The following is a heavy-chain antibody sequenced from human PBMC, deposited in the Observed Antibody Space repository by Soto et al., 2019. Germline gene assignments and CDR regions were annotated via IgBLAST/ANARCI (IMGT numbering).Heavy chain of an antibody. V-gene: IGHV3-23*01. CDR3: AKGNYGDYGGFDP. D-gene: IGHD4-17*01. J-gene: IGHJ5*02. CDR2: IISTGIST. CDR1: GFSFSTFA. Sequence: EVQILESGRGLIQPGGSLRLSCAASGFSFSTFAMTWVRQAPGKGLEWVSTIISTGISTYYADSVKGRFTISRANSKNTLYLQMNSLRAEDSAVYYCAKGNYGDYGGFDPWGQGTLVTVSS.